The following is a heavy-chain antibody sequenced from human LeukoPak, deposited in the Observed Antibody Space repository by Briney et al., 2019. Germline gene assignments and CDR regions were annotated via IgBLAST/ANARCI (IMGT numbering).Heavy chain of an antibody. CDR1: GFTFSSYS. CDR2: ISSSSSYI. D-gene: IGHD5-12*01. V-gene: IGHV3-21*01. CDR3: ARDRSGYSGYEIDY. Sequence: GGSLRLSCAASGFTFSSYSMNWVRQAPGKGLEWVSSISSSSSYIYYADSVKGRFTISRDNAKNSLYLQMNSLRAEDTAVYYCARDRSGYSGYEIDYWGQGTLVTVSS. J-gene: IGHJ4*02.